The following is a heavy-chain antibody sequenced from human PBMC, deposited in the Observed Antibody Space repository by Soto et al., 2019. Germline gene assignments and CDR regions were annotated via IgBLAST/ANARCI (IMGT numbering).Heavy chain of an antibody. CDR1: GGTFKTYT. V-gene: IGHV1-69*01. Sequence: QVQLVQSGAEMKKPGSSVKVSCKASGGTFKTYTINWVRQAPGQGLEWMGGIIPMFTTTKYAQRFQDRVTIPADESTSTAYMELSSLRSEDTAIYYCARKSKSDYCFDSSDFSDAYDVWGQGTMVTVSS. J-gene: IGHJ3*01. CDR3: ARKSKSDYCFDSSDFSDAYDV. D-gene: IGHD3-22*01. CDR2: IIPMFTTT.